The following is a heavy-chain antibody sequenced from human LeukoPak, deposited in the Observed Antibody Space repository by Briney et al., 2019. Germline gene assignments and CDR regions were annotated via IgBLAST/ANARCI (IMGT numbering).Heavy chain of an antibody. CDR2: IYYSGST. D-gene: IGHD3-16*01. Sequence: SETLSLTCTVSGGSISSGGYYWSWIRQHPGKGLEWIGYIYYSGSTYYNPSLKSRVTISVDTSKNQFSLKLSSVTAADTAVYYCARAFGDYYYYYMDVWGKGTTVTVSS. CDR1: GGSISSGGYY. V-gene: IGHV4-31*03. J-gene: IGHJ6*03. CDR3: ARAFGDYYYYYMDV.